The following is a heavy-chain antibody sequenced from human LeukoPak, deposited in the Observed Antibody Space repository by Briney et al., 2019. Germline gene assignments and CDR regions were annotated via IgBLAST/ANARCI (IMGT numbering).Heavy chain of an antibody. Sequence: GGSLRLSCAASGFTFSSYGMSWVRQAPGKGLEWVSGISWNSGSIGYADSVEGRFTISRDNAKNSLYLQMNSLRAEDMALYYCAKDYIAVAGTGWAFDIWGQGTMVTVSS. CDR1: GFTFSSYG. V-gene: IGHV3-9*03. D-gene: IGHD6-19*01. CDR2: ISWNSGSI. J-gene: IGHJ3*02. CDR3: AKDYIAVAGTGWAFDI.